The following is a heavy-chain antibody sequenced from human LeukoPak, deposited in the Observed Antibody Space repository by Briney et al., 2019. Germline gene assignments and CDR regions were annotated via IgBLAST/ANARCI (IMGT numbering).Heavy chain of an antibody. CDR3: AKGMTTVTHDAFDI. CDR2: ISWNSGSI. CDR1: GFTFDDYA. D-gene: IGHD4-4*01. V-gene: IGHV3-9*01. J-gene: IGHJ3*02. Sequence: GGSLRLSCAASGFTFDDYAMHWLRQAPGKGLEWVSGISWNSGSIGYADSVKGRFTISRDNAKNSLYLQMNSLRAEDTALYYCAKGMTTVTHDAFDIWGQGTMVTVSS.